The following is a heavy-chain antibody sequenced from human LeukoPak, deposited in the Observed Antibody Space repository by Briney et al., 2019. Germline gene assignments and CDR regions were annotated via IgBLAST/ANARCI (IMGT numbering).Heavy chain of an antibody. D-gene: IGHD5-24*01. J-gene: IGHJ3*02. CDR2: IRYDASNK. V-gene: IGHV3-30*02. CDR1: GFTFGSYG. CDR3: AKDLFVAMATNDAFDI. Sequence: GGSLRLSCAASGFTFGSYGMHWVRQAPGKGLEWVAFIRYDASNKYYADSVKGRFTISRDNSKNTLYLQMNSLRAEDTAVYYCAKDLFVAMATNDAFDIWGQGTMVTVSS.